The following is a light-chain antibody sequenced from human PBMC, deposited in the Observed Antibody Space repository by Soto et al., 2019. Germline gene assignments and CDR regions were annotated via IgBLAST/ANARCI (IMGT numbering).Light chain of an antibody. CDR1: QSVSSSY. J-gene: IGKJ1*01. Sequence: ETVLTQSPGTLSLSPGERATLSCRASQSVSSSYLAWYQQKPGQAPRLLIYDASSRATGIPDRFSGSGSGTDFTLTISRLEPEDFAVYYCQQYVRSPPSWTFGQ. CDR2: DAS. V-gene: IGKV3-20*01. CDR3: QQYVRSPPSWT.